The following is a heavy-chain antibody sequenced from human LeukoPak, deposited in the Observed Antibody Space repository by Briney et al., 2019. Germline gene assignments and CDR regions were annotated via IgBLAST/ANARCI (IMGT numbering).Heavy chain of an antibody. J-gene: IGHJ4*02. V-gene: IGHV4-38-2*02. D-gene: IGHD5-18*01. CDR1: GYSISSGYY. Sequence: SETLSLTCTVSGYSISSGYYWGWIRQPPGKGLEWIGSGGTYYNPSLKSRVTISVDTSKNQFSLKLSSVTAADTAVYYCARVLAGGYSYGSEFDYWGQGTLVTVSS. CDR2: SGGT. CDR3: ARVLAGGYSYGSEFDY.